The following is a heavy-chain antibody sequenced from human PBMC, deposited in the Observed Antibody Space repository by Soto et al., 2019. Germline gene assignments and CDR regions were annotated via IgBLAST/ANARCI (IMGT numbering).Heavy chain of an antibody. CDR2: IIPIFGTA. D-gene: IGHD3-22*01. J-gene: IGHJ4*02. CDR3: AREWVYDSSKKLDY. CDR1: GGTFSSYA. Sequence: QVQLVQSGAEVKKPGSSVKVSCKASGGTFSSYAISWVLQAPGQGLEWMGGIIPIFGTANYAQKFQGRVTITADESTSTAYMELSSLRSEDTAVYYCAREWVYDSSKKLDYWGQGTLVTVSS. V-gene: IGHV1-69*12.